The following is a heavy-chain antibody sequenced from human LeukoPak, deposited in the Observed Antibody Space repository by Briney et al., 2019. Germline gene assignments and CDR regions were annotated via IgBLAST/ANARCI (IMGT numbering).Heavy chain of an antibody. CDR1: GGSISSGGYY. CDR3: ARDTRNYSAL. J-gene: IGHJ4*02. CDR2: IYYSGST. D-gene: IGHD4-11*01. Sequence: SETLSLTCTVSGGSISSGGYYWSWIRQHPGKGLEWIGYIYYSGSTYYNPSLKSRVTISVDTSKNQFSPKLSSVTAADTAVYYCARDTRNYSALWGQGTLVTVSS. V-gene: IGHV4-31*03.